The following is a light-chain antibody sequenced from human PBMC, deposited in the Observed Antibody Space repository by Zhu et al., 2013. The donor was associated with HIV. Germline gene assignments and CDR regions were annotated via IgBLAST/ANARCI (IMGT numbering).Light chain of an antibody. J-gene: IGKJ4*01. CDR1: HDISQR. CDR2: DAS. V-gene: IGKV1-33*01. Sequence: IQMTQSPSSLFASVGDRVTITCQASHDISQRLNWYQQKSGKSPRLLIYDASYLETGVPPRFSGSGSGTTFTLTISGLQPEDIATYYCQQYHNLPLTFGGGTKVEI. CDR3: QQYHNLPLT.